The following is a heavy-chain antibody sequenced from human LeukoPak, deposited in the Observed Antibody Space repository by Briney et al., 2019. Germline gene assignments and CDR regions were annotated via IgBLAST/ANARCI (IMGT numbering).Heavy chain of an antibody. CDR2: ISSSSSTI. D-gene: IGHD3-10*01. CDR3: ASLYYGSGSYIYGMDV. J-gene: IGHJ6*02. Sequence: GGSLRLSCAASGFTFSSYSMNWVRQAPGKGLEWVSYISSSSSTIYYADSVKGRFTISRDNAKNSLYLQMNSLRAEDTAVYYCASLYYGSGSYIYGMDVWGQGTTVTVSS. CDR1: GFTFSSYS. V-gene: IGHV3-48*04.